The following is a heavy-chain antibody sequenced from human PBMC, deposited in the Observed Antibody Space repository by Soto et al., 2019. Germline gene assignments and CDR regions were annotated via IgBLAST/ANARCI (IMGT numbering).Heavy chain of an antibody. CDR1: GFTFSTYA. D-gene: IGHD2-21*01. Sequence: PVGSLRLSGAASGFTFSTYAMTWVRQAPGRGLEWVSTILHDETPFYTDSVKGRFTISRDNVRGTLYLQMNGLRVEDAALYFCAKDLFPTSGQRFFFESWGQGSLVTVSS. J-gene: IGHJ4*02. CDR2: ILHDETP. V-gene: IGHV3-23*01. CDR3: AKDLFPTSGQRFFFES.